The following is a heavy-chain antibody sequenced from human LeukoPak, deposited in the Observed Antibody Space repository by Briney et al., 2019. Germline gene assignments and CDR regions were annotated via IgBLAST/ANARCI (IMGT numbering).Heavy chain of an antibody. V-gene: IGHV3-23*01. CDR1: GFTFSTYT. CDR2: ISGNGGST. CDR3: AKSRYSYGYADY. J-gene: IGHJ4*02. Sequence: GGSLRLSCAASGFTFSTYTMSWVRQAPGKGLEWVSDISGNGGSTYYADSVKGRFTISRDNSKDTLYLQMNSLRAEDTAVYYCAKSRYSYGYADYWGQGTLVTVSS. D-gene: IGHD5-18*01.